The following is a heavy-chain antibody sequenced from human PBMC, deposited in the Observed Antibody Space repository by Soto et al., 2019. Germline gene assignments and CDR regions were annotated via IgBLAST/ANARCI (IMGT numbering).Heavy chain of an antibody. V-gene: IGHV3-74*01. D-gene: IGHD3-3*01. CDR2: INSDGSST. Sequence: GGSLRLSCAASGFTFSSYWMHWVRQAPGKGLVWVSRINSDGSSTSYADSVKGRFTISRDNAKNTLYLQMNSLRAEDTAVYYCASIFSGFLEWFGDDWGQGTLVTVSS. J-gene: IGHJ4*02. CDR3: ASIFSGFLEWFGDD. CDR1: GFTFSSYW.